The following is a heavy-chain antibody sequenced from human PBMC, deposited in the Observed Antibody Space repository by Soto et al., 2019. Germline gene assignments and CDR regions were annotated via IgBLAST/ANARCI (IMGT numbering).Heavy chain of an antibody. CDR1: GASVSSDGYY. CDR2: ISHNGIT. V-gene: IGHV4-31*03. D-gene: IGHD6-13*01. Sequence: SETLSLTCRVSGASVSSDGYYWTWLRQYSGGGLEFIGYISHNGITYHNPSLQSRPTLYVDTSKNQFSLDLRFVAVADTAIYFCAAAWGSSLLFQSWGQGTLVTVSS. CDR3: AAAWGSSLLFQS. J-gene: IGHJ5*02.